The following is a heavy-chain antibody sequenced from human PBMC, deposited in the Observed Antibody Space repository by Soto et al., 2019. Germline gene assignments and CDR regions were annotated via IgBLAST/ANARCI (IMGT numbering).Heavy chain of an antibody. CDR2: ISSSSSTI. J-gene: IGHJ6*03. Sequence: PGGSMRLSCTASGFTISSYSRNWVSQTTGKGLEWVSYISSSSSTIYYADSVKGRFTISRDNAKNSLYLQMNSLRAEDTAVYYCAREFAPTDIVATPLYYYYYMDVWGKGTTVTVSS. CDR1: GFTISSYS. V-gene: IGHV3-48*01. CDR3: AREFAPTDIVATPLYYYYYMDV. D-gene: IGHD5-12*01.